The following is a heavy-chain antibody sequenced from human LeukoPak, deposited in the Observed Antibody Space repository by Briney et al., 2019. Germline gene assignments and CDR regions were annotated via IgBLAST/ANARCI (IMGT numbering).Heavy chain of an antibody. J-gene: IGHJ6*02. V-gene: IGHV3-21*01. CDR1: GFSFNSYT. D-gene: IGHD2/OR15-2a*01. CDR3: VRGVSRRIGMDV. CDR2: ISPVRRYT. Sequence: GRSLRLSCFAFGFSFNSYTMNWVRDPPGKGMEWVSTISPVRRYTWYAESVKGRFTISRDNPKNSLYLQMDSLRAEDTAVYYCVRGVSRRIGMDVWGQGTTVSVSS.